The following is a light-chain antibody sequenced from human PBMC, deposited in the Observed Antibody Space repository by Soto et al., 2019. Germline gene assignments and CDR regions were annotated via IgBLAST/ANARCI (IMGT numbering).Light chain of an antibody. V-gene: IGKV3-20*01. CDR2: GAS. CDR3: QQCGNSPTWT. J-gene: IGKJ1*01. Sequence: IVLTQTPGTLSLSPGERALLSCRASQTISSTYLAWYQQKPGQAPRLFIYGASNRATGIPGRFSGIGSGTDFSLTISGLELEDFAVYYCQQCGNSPTWTFGQGTKVDIK. CDR1: QTISSTY.